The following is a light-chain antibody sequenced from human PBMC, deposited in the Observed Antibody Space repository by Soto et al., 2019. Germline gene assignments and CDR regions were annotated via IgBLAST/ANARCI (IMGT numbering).Light chain of an antibody. Sequence: EIVLTQSPGTLSLSPGERATLSCRASQSVSSSYLAWYQQKPGQAPRLLIYGASSSATGIPDRFRGSGSGTDFTLTISRLQPEDFVVYYCQQYGSSPTFGQGTKLEIK. CDR2: GAS. V-gene: IGKV3-20*01. CDR3: QQYGSSPT. CDR1: QSVSSSY. J-gene: IGKJ2*01.